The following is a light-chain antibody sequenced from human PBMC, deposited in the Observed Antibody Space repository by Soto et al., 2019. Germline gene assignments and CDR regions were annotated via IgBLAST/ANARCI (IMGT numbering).Light chain of an antibody. Sequence: EIVLTQSPGTLSLSPGERATLSCRASQSGSSSYLAWYQQKPGQAPRLLIYGASSRATGIPDRFSGSGSGTDFTITISRLEPEDVAVYYCQQYGSSPRTFGQGTKVEIK. CDR1: QSGSSSY. CDR3: QQYGSSPRT. J-gene: IGKJ1*01. V-gene: IGKV3-20*01. CDR2: GAS.